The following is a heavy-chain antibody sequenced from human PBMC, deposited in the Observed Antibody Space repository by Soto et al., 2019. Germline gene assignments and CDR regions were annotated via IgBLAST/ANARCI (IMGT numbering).Heavy chain of an antibody. J-gene: IGHJ6*02. CDR1: GGSFSGYY. V-gene: IGHV4-34*01. D-gene: IGHD1-7*01. CDR2: INHSGST. CDR3: ARELRTRWSYYGMDV. Sequence: QVQLQQWGAGLLKPSETLSLTCAVYGGSFSGYYWSWIRQPPGKGLEWIGEINHSGSTNYNPSLKSRVTISVDTSKNQFSLKLSPVTAADTAVYYCARELRTRWSYYGMDVWGQGTTVTVSS.